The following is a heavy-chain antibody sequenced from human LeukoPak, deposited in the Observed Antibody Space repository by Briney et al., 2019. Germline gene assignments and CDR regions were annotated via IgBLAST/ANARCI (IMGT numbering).Heavy chain of an antibody. CDR3: ANSPMILRGHY. V-gene: IGHV3-7*01. CDR2: INPDGSKK. Sequence: GGSLRLSCAASEFSFSTNWMTWVCQAPGKGLEWVANINPDGSKKSYADFVEGRFTISRDNAKNSLYLQMSSLRAEDTAVYYCANSPMILRGHYWGQGTLVTVSS. D-gene: IGHD3-16*01. J-gene: IGHJ4*02. CDR1: EFSFSTNW.